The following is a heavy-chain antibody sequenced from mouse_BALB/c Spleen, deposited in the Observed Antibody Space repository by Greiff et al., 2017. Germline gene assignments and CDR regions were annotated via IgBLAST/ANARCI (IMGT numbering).Heavy chain of an antibody. Sequence: EVKLVESGPGLVKPSQSLSLTCTVTGYSITSDYAWNWIRQFPGNKLEWMGYISYSGSTSYNPSLKSRISITRDTSKNQFFLQLNSVTTEDTATYYCARGTGTGFAYWGQGTLVTVSA. CDR2: ISYSGST. J-gene: IGHJ3*01. D-gene: IGHD4-1*01. CDR1: GYSITSDYA. V-gene: IGHV3-2*02. CDR3: ARGTGTGFAY.